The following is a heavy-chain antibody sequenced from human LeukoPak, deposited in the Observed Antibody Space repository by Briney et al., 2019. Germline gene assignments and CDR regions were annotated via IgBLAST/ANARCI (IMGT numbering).Heavy chain of an antibody. D-gene: IGHD2-8*01. CDR1: GYTFISYG. Sequence: GASVKVSCKASGYTFISYGISWVRQAPGRGLEWMGIINPSGGSTTYAQKLQGRVTMTRDTSTSTVYMELSSLRSEDTAVYYCARDLSGNKYGYFDYWGQGTLVTVSS. CDR3: ARDLSGNKYGYFDY. CDR2: INPSGGST. V-gene: IGHV1-46*01. J-gene: IGHJ4*02.